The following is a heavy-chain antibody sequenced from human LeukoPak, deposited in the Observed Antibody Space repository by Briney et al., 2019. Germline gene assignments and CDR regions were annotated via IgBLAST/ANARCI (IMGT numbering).Heavy chain of an antibody. CDR3: AREYGSDGIVVVPAAMGGAGY. CDR2: IIPIFGTA. Sequence: ASVKVSCKASGYTFTSYAMNWVRQAPGQGLEWMGGIIPIFGTANYAQKFQGRVTITADESTSTAYMELSSLRSEDTAVYYCAREYGSDGIVVVPAAMGGAGYWGQGTLVTVSS. CDR1: GYTFTSYA. D-gene: IGHD2-2*01. J-gene: IGHJ4*02. V-gene: IGHV1-69*13.